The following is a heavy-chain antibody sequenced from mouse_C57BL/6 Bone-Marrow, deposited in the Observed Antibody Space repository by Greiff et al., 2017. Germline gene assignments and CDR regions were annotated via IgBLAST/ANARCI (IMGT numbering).Heavy chain of an antibody. CDR1: GFNIKDDY. V-gene: IGHV14-4*01. D-gene: IGHD2-3*01. Sequence: VQLQQSGAELVRPGASVKLSCTASGFNIKDDYIHWVKQRPEQGLEWIGWIDPEIGDTEYASKFQGKATITSDTSSNTAYLQLSSLTSEDTAVYYCSPFDGNYFDVWGQGTPLTVAS. CDR2: IDPEIGDT. J-gene: IGHJ2*01. CDR3: SPFDGNYFDV.